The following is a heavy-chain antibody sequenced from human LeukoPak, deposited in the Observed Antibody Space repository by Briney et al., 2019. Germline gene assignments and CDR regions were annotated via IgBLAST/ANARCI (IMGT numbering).Heavy chain of an antibody. D-gene: IGHD3-22*01. CDR1: CYSISSGFY. V-gene: IGHV4-61*01. J-gene: IGHJ5*02. Sequence: SETLSLTCTVSCYSISSGFYWSWIRQPPGKGLEWIGYIYYSGSTNYNPSLKSRVTISVDTSKNQFSLKLSSVTAADTAVYYGARVRKYYYDSSRRIPSARWFDPWGQGTLVSVSS. CDR3: ARVRKYYYDSSRRIPSARWFDP. CDR2: IYYSGST.